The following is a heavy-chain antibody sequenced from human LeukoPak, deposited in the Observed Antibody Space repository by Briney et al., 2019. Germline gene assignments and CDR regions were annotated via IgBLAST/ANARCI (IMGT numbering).Heavy chain of an antibody. J-gene: IGHJ4*02. Sequence: GGSLRLSCAASGFTFSSYWMSWVRPAPGRGLEGVANIKQDGTEKYSVDSVKGRFTISRDNAKNSLYLQMNSVRAEDTAVYYCVRDFRFLDDYWGQGTLVTVSS. CDR3: VRDFRFLDDY. CDR2: IKQDGTEK. D-gene: IGHD3-3*01. CDR1: GFTFSSYW. V-gene: IGHV3-7*01.